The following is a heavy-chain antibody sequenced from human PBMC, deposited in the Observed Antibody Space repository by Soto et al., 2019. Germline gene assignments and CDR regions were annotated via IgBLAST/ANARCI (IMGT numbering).Heavy chain of an antibody. V-gene: IGHV3-30*03. J-gene: IGHJ6*02. CDR3: ARDQRAGSCCGGSCHYYYGMDV. CDR1: GFNLSNYG. CDR2: ISYDGRNQ. Sequence: QVQLVESGGGAVQPGRSLGLSCVASGFNLSNYGLHWVRQAPGKGLEWLAVISYDGRNQYYADSVKGRFTISRDNSRDKLYVHMDSLRVEDTAVYSCARDQRAGSCCGGSCHYYYGMDVWGQGTTVTVSS. D-gene: IGHD2-15*01.